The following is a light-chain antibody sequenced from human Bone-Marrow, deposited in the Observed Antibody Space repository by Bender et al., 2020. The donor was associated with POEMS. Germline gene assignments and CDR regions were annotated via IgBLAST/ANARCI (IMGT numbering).Light chain of an antibody. Sequence: QSALTQPPSASGSPGQSVTISCTGTSSDVGGYNYVSWYQQYPGKAPKLMIYEVSKRPSGVPDRFSGSKSGNTASLTVSGLQAEDEAEYYCSSYEGSNNVVFGGGTKLTVL. V-gene: IGLV2-8*01. J-gene: IGLJ2*01. CDR2: EVS. CDR1: SSDVGGYNY. CDR3: SSYEGSNNVV.